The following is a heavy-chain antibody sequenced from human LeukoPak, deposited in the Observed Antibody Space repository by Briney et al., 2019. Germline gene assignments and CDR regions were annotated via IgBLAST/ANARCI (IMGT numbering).Heavy chain of an antibody. CDR3: AKGGCGYCSSTSCLPFDY. CDR2: IRYDGSNK. J-gene: IGHJ4*02. D-gene: IGHD2-2*03. V-gene: IGHV3-30*02. Sequence: GGSLRLSCAASGFTFSSYGMHWVRQAPGKGLEWVAFIRYDGSNKYYADSVKGRFTISRDNSKNTLYLQMNSLGAEDTAVYYCAKGGCGYCSSTSCLPFDYWGQGTLVTVSS. CDR1: GFTFSSYG.